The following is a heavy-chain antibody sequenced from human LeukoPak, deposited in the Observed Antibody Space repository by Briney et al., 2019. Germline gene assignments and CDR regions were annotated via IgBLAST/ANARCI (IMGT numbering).Heavy chain of an antibody. CDR1: GYSFTGYY. J-gene: IGHJ4*02. CDR3: ARVSSFDWLYYFDY. Sequence: ASVKVSCKASGYSFTGYYIYWVRQAPGQGLECMGWINPNSGDTNYAQKFQGRVTMTRDTSISTAYMELSRLRSDDTAIYYCARVSSFDWLYYFDYWGQGTLVTVSS. V-gene: IGHV1-2*02. CDR2: INPNSGDT. D-gene: IGHD3-9*01.